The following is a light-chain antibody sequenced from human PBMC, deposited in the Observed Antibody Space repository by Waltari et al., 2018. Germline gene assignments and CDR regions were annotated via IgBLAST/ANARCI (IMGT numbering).Light chain of an antibody. CDR2: DVT. V-gene: IGLV2-14*03. CDR3: ISYSRATPGNVV. J-gene: IGLJ2*01. Sequence: SALTQPASASGSLGQSITFSCPGTSSEVGGYNYVACYQQHPGKAPKLMIHDVTDRPSGVSIRFSGSKSGNTAYLTISGLQADDEADYYCISYSRATPGNVVIGGGTKLTVL. CDR1: SSEVGGYNY.